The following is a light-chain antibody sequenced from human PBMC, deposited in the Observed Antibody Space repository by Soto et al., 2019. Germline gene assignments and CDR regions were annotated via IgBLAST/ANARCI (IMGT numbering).Light chain of an antibody. CDR2: AAS. CDR1: QGISTY. Sequence: DIQMTQSPSSLSASVGARVTITCRASQGISTYLAWYQQKPGKVPKLLIYAASTLQSGVPSRFSGSGSGTDFTLTISSLQPEDVATYYCQKYNSALPTFGGGTKVEIK. J-gene: IGKJ4*01. CDR3: QKYNSALPT. V-gene: IGKV1-27*01.